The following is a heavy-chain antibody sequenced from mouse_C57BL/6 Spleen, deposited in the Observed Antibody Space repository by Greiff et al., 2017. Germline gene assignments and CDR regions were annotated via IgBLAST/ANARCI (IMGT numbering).Heavy chain of an antibody. CDR2: ISYDGSN. V-gene: IGHV3-6*01. CDR3: ATYDYDVAMDY. J-gene: IGHJ4*01. CDR1: GYSITSGYY. Sequence: VQLKESGPGLVKPSQSLSLTCSVTGYSITSGYYWNWIRQFPGNKLEWMGYISYDGSNNYNPSLKNRISITRDTSKNQFFLKLNSVTTEDTATYYCATYDYDVAMDYWGQGTSVTVSS. D-gene: IGHD2-4*01.